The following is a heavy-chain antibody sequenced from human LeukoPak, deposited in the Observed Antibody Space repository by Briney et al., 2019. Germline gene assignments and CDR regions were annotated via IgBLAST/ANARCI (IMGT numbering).Heavy chain of an antibody. D-gene: IGHD3/OR15-3a*01. CDR2: INRDGSST. CDR3: AKDGPEGKRVFDI. V-gene: IGHV3-74*01. CDR1: GFTFSNFW. Sequence: GGSLRLSCAASGFTFSNFWMHWVRHTPGKGVVWVSRINRDGSSTNYVDSVKGRFTISRDNAKNTLYLQMNSLRDEDTAVYYCAKDGPEGKRVFDIWGQGTMVTVSS. J-gene: IGHJ3*02.